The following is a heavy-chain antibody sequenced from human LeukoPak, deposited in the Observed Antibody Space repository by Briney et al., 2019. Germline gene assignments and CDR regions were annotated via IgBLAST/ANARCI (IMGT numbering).Heavy chain of an antibody. J-gene: IGHJ3*02. Sequence: GGSLRLSCAASGFTFSTYGMHWVRQAPGKGLEWVAVIWFDGSIKYYAGSVKGRFTISRDNSKNTLDLQMNSLRAEDTAVYYCARAVGPFDIWGQGTIVIVSS. CDR2: IWFDGSIK. CDR3: ARAVGPFDI. CDR1: GFTFSTYG. V-gene: IGHV3-33*01.